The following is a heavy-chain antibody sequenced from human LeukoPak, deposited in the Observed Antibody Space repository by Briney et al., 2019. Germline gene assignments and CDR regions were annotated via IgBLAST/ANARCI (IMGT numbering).Heavy chain of an antibody. D-gene: IGHD1/OR15-1a*01. CDR3: ARNRGHQQFDY. Sequence: PGRSLRLSCAASGFTFSSYWMSWVRQAPGKGLEWVANVKQHGSEKYYVGSVKGRFTISRDNAKNSLYLHMNSLRAEDTAVYYCARNRGHQQFDYWGQGTLVTVSS. CDR2: VKQHGSEK. J-gene: IGHJ4*02. V-gene: IGHV3-7*01. CDR1: GFTFSSYW.